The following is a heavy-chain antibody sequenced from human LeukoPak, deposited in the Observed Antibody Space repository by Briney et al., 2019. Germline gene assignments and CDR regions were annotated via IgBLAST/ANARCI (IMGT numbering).Heavy chain of an antibody. V-gene: IGHV4-59*01. J-gene: IGHJ6*02. CDR3: AKEVSHYYACMDV. D-gene: IGHD3-10*01. CDR1: GGSISTYY. Sequence: PSETLSLTCTVSGGSISTYYWSWIRQPPGKGLEWIGYIYYSGSTNYNPSLKSRVTISVDTSKKQFSLKLSSVTAADTAVYYCAKEVSHYYACMDVWGQGTTVTVSS. CDR2: IYYSGST.